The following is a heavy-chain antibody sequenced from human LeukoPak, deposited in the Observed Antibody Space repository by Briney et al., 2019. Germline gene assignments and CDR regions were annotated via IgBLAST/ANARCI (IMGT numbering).Heavy chain of an antibody. CDR2: ISSSGSTI. J-gene: IGHJ6*03. Sequence: SGGSLRLSCAASGFTFSSYEMNWVRQAPGKGLEWVSYISSSGSTIYYADSVKGRFTISRDNAKNSLYLQMNSLRAEDTAVYYCARDSDYYGSGSYRGHYYYMDVWGKGTTVTISS. CDR3: ARDSDYYGSGSYRGHYYYMDV. CDR1: GFTFSSYE. D-gene: IGHD3-10*01. V-gene: IGHV3-48*03.